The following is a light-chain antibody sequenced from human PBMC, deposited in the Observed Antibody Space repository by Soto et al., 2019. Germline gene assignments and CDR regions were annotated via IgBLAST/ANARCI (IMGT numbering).Light chain of an antibody. V-gene: IGKV3-20*01. CDR2: AAS. CDR3: QQYGNLKYI. CDR1: QSLSSGH. J-gene: IGKJ2*01. Sequence: EIVLTQFPGTLSLAPGERATLSCRASQSLSSGHLAWYQQKPGQAPRLLIYAASNRATGIPDRFVGSGSGTDFTLTISRLEAEDLAGYHCQQYGNLKYIVGQGTKVEIK.